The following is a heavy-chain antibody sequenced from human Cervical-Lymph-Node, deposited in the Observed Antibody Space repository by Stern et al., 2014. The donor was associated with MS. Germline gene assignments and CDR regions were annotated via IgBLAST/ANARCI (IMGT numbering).Heavy chain of an antibody. Sequence: QVQLGQSGAEVKKPGASVKVSCKTSGFIYGITWLRQVPGQGLEWMGWLSPFNGHTNYAQNVQGRVTMTMDTSTRTAYMELKNLTSDDTAIYYCARGGNHQDTRQNGFDPWGQGTLVTVSS. CDR1: GFIYG. CDR3: ARGGNHQDTRQNGFDP. V-gene: IGHV1-18*01. J-gene: IGHJ5*02. CDR2: LSPFNGHT. D-gene: IGHD2-2*01.